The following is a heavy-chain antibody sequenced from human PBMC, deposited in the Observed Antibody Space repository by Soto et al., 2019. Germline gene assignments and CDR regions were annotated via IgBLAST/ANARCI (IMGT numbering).Heavy chain of an antibody. CDR1: GYTFTSYG. Sequence: QVQLVQSGAEVKKPGASVKVSCKASGYTFTSYGISWVRQAPGQGLEWMGWISAYNGNTNYAQKLQGRVTMTTDTSTSTAYMELRSLRSDVTAVYYCARDRVGATPEYNWFDPWGQGTLVTVSS. CDR2: ISAYNGNT. J-gene: IGHJ5*02. CDR3: ARDRVGATPEYNWFDP. D-gene: IGHD1-26*01. V-gene: IGHV1-18*04.